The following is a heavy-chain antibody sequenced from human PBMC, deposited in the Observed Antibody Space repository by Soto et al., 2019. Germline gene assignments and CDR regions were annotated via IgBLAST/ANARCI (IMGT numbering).Heavy chain of an antibody. V-gene: IGHV3-74*01. CDR3: AREEGYGSGRYSDY. Sequence: EEQLVESGGGLVQPGGSLRLSCAASGFSFSSYWMHWVRQAPGKGLVWVSHINSDGSSPTYADSVKGRFTISRDNAKNTLYLQMNSLRAEDSAVYYCAREEGYGSGRYSDYWGLGTLVTVSS. J-gene: IGHJ4*02. D-gene: IGHD3-10*01. CDR2: INSDGSSP. CDR1: GFSFSSYW.